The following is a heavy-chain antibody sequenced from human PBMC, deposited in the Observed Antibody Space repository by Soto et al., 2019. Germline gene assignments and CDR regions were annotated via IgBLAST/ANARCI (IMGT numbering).Heavy chain of an antibody. CDR1: GYTFTGYY. J-gene: IGHJ3*02. V-gene: IGHV1-2*04. D-gene: IGHD5-12*01. Sequence: ASVKVSCKASGYTFTGYYMHWVRQAPGQGLEWMGWINPNSGGTNYAQKFQGWVTMTRDTSISTAYMELSRLRSDDTAVYYCARGGATTSPAGDAFDIWGQGTMVT. CDR3: ARGGATTSPAGDAFDI. CDR2: INPNSGGT.